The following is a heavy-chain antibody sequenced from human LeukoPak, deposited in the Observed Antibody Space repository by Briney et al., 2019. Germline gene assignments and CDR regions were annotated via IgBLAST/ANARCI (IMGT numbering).Heavy chain of an antibody. D-gene: IGHD2-15*01. CDR1: GFTFSSYG. J-gene: IGHJ6*03. CDR3: AKDSGDSGGYYYAYYMDV. CDR2: IRYDGSNK. V-gene: IGHV3-30*02. Sequence: GGSLRLSCAASGFTFSSYGMHWVRQAPGKGLEWVAFIRYDGSNKYYADSVKGRFTISRDNSKNTLYLQMNSLRAEDTAVYYCAKDSGDSGGYYYAYYMDVWGKGTTVTVSS.